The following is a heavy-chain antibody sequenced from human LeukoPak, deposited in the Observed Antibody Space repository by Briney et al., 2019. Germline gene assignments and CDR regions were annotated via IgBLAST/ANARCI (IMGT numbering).Heavy chain of an antibody. Sequence: GGSLRLSCAASGFTFSSYSMNWVRQAPGKGLEWVSSISGSSSYIYYADSVKGRFTISRDNAKNSLYLQMNSLRAEDTAVYYCARSGRQQLVSFFDYWGQGTLVTVSS. D-gene: IGHD6-13*01. CDR1: GFTFSSYS. V-gene: IGHV3-21*01. J-gene: IGHJ4*02. CDR2: ISGSSSYI. CDR3: ARSGRQQLVSFFDY.